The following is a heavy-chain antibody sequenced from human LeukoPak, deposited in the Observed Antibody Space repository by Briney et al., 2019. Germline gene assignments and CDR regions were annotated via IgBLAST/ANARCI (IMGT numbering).Heavy chain of an antibody. CDR1: GFTVSSNF. CDR3: ARDRSYGDFAWGY. Sequence: GGSLRLSCAASGFTVSSNFITWVRQAPGKGLEWVSVISSGGTTYYADSVKGRFTISRHISKNTVYLQMNSLRAEDTAVYYCARDRSYGDFAWGYWGQGTLVTVSS. J-gene: IGHJ4*02. V-gene: IGHV3-53*04. D-gene: IGHD4-17*01. CDR2: ISSGGTT.